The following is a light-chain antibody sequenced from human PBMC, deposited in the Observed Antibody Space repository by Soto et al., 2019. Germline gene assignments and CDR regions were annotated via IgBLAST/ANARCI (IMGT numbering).Light chain of an antibody. CDR3: QQSYSILPLT. Sequence: DIQMTQSPSSLSASVGDSVTITCRASQSIYFYLNWYQHEPGKAPRLLIYAASSLHSGVPSRFSGSGSGTDVTLTISSLQPEDFVTYYCQQSYSILPLTFGGGTKVE. V-gene: IGKV1-39*01. J-gene: IGKJ4*01. CDR1: QSIYFY. CDR2: AAS.